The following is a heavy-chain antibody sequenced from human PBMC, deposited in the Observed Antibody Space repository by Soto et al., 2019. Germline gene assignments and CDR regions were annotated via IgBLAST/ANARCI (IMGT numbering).Heavy chain of an antibody. Sequence: HGLVKPSETLSLNCSVSGGSIGTYFWGWIRQPPGKGLEWIGHIYYSGSTSYNPSLRSRVTISLDTSKNQFSLRLRSVSAADTAVYYCARSYGDLPDYWGQGTLVTVSS. V-gene: IGHV4-59*08. CDR3: ARSYGDLPDY. CDR1: GGSIGTYF. CDR2: IYYSGST. D-gene: IGHD4-17*01. J-gene: IGHJ4*02.